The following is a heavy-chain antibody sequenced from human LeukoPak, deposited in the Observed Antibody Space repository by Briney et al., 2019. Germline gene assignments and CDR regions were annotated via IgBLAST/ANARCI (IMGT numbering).Heavy chain of an antibody. CDR1: GVSITTYY. D-gene: IGHD3-10*01. CDR2: IYHSGST. V-gene: IGHV4-59*12. Sequence: PSETLSLTCTVSGVSITTYYWSWIRQPPGKGLEWIGYIYHSGSTNYNPSLKSRVTMSVDTSKNQFSLKLSSVTAADTAVYYCAGSGSYYDYWGQGTLVTVSS. J-gene: IGHJ4*02. CDR3: AGSGSYYDY.